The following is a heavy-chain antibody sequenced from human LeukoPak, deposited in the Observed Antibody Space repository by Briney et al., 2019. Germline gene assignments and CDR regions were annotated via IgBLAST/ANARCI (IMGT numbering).Heavy chain of an antibody. CDR3: ARDQSGNDY. Sequence: ASVKVSCKASGYTFTSYYIHWVRQAPGQGLEWMGTIHPSGGSTRYAQRLQGRVTMTRDTSTSTVYMELSSLRSEDTAVYYCARDQSGNDYWGQGTLVTVSS. V-gene: IGHV1-46*04. J-gene: IGHJ4*02. CDR2: IHPSGGST. CDR1: GYTFTSYY.